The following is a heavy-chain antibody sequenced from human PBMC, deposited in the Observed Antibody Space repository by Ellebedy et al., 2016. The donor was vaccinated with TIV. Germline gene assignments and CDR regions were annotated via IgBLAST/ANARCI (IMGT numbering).Heavy chain of an antibody. CDR2: SSGYNEHT. CDR3: ARDLGYCNSTGCYRNWFNP. Sequence: ASVKVSXXASGYTFTSNGISWVRQAPGQGLEWMGWSSGYNEHTNYAQKFQGRVTMTTDTSTSTAYMELSSLRSDDTAVYYCARDLGYCNSTGCYRNWFNPWGQGTLVTVSS. D-gene: IGHD2-2*01. V-gene: IGHV1-18*01. CDR1: GYTFTSNG. J-gene: IGHJ5*02.